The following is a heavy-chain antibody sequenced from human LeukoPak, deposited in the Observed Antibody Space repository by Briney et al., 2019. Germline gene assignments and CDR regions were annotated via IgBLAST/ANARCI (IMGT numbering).Heavy chain of an antibody. Sequence: NPGGSLRLSCAVSGFSLSDYYMNWVRQAPGKGLEWISYVTSTGRSTNYADSVKGRFTISRDSAKNSVPLQLSSLTAEDTAVYYCARGRRGSYYTFQVWGQGTLVSVSS. CDR2: VTSTGRST. J-gene: IGHJ4*02. CDR3: ARGRRGSYYTFQV. D-gene: IGHD3-16*01. V-gene: IGHV3-11*01. CDR1: GFSLSDYY.